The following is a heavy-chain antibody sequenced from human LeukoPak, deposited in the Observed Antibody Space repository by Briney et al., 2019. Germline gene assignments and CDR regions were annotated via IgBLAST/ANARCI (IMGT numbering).Heavy chain of an antibody. CDR3: ARGGLSSGDY. J-gene: IGHJ4*02. CDR1: GYTFTGYY. Sequence: ASVKVSCKASGYTFTGYYMHWVRQAPGQGLEWMGWMNPNSGNTGYAQKFQGRVTMTRNTSISTAYMELSSLRSEDTAVYYCARGGLSSGDYWGQGTLVTVSS. V-gene: IGHV1-8*02. CDR2: MNPNSGNT. D-gene: IGHD2-15*01.